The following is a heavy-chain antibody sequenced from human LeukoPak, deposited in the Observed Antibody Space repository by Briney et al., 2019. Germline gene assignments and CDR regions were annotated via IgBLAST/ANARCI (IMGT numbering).Heavy chain of an antibody. V-gene: IGHV3-23*01. J-gene: IGHJ6*02. CDR3: ASLPTPYYYYGMDV. CDR1: GFTFSNYA. Sequence: GGSLRLSCAASGFTFSNYAMNWVRQAPGKGLEWVSAISGSGGSTYYADSVKGRFTISRDNSKNTLYLQMNSLRAEDTAVYYCASLPTPYYYYGMDVWGQGTTVIVSS. CDR2: ISGSGGST.